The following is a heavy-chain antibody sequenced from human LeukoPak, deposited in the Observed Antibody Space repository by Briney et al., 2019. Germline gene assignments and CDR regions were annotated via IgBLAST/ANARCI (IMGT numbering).Heavy chain of an antibody. CDR3: AKGRGFFEGACFDY. J-gene: IGHJ4*02. CDR2: ISSSGSTI. D-gene: IGHD3-3*01. Sequence: PGGPLRLSCAASGFTFSDYYMSWIRQAPGKGLEWVSYISSSGSTIYYADSVKGRFTISRDNAKNSLYLQMNSLRAEDTALYYCAKGRGFFEGACFDYWGRGTLVTVSS. V-gene: IGHV3-11*01. CDR1: GFTFSDYY.